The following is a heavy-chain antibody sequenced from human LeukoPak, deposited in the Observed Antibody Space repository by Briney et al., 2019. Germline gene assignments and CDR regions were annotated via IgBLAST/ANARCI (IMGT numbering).Heavy chain of an antibody. CDR3: ARVNDPHGWYSAFDI. J-gene: IGHJ3*02. V-gene: IGHV3-15*01. D-gene: IGHD6-19*01. CDR1: GFTFSNAW. CDR2: IKSKTDGGTT. Sequence: GGSLRLSCAASGFTFSNAWMSWVRQAPGKGLEWVGRIKSKTDGGTTDYAAPVKGRFTISRDDSKSTLYLQMNSLNTEDTAVYYCARVNDPHGWYSAFDIWGQGTMVTVSS.